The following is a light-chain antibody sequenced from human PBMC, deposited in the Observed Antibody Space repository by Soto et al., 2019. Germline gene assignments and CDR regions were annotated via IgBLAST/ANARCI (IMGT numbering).Light chain of an antibody. CDR3: QQYGSSPIT. CDR2: GAS. J-gene: IGKJ5*01. CDR1: QSVSSGA. Sequence: EIVLTQSPCTLSLSPGEGASLSCRASQSVSSGALAWYQQKPGQAPRLLIYGASSRATGIPDRFSGSGSGTDFTLTISRLEPEDFAVYYCQQYGSSPITFGQGTRLEIK. V-gene: IGKV3-20*01.